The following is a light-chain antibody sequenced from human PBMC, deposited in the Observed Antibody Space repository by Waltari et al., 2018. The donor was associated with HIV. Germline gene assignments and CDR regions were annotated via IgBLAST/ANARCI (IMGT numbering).Light chain of an antibody. Sequence: QSVLTQPPPASAPPGQRGTITCSRRRSTSASHHVYWYQQHPGPAPKHRNYRTSQQPSGLPDQFSGSKSGSSASLAIPGLRSEDEAGDYCAAWDDGLSGPVFGGWTKLP. J-gene: IGLJ2*01. CDR1: RSTSASHH. CDR3: AAWDDGLSGPV. V-gene: IGLV1-47*01. CDR2: RTS.